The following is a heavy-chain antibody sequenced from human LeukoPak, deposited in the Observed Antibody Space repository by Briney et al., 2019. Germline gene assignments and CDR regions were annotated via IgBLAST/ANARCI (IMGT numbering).Heavy chain of an antibody. Sequence: SETLALTCTVSGGSISSYYWSWIRQPPGKGLGWIGYIYYSGSTNYNPSLKSRVTISVDTSKNQFSLKLSSVTAADTAVYYCAWERSTVTTSDPWGQATLLSVPS. CDR1: GGSISSYY. J-gene: IGHJ5*01. CDR2: IYYSGST. CDR3: AWERSTVTTSDP. V-gene: IGHV4-59*08. D-gene: IGHD4-17*01.